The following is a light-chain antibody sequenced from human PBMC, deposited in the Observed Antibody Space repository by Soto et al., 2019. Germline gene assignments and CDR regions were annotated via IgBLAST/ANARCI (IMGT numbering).Light chain of an antibody. CDR3: FSYTSFDTYV. V-gene: IGLV2-14*03. J-gene: IGLJ1*01. Sequence: QSVLTQPASVSASPGQSITISCTGTSTDIGAYKFVSWYQQHPGKAPKLMIYDVTSRPSGVSNRFSGSKSGNTASLIISVLQAEDEADYYCFSYTSFDTYVFGTGTKLTVL. CDR1: STDIGAYKF. CDR2: DVT.